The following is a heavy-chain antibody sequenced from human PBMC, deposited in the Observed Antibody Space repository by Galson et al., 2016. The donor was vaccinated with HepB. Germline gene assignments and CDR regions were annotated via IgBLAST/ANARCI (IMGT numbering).Heavy chain of an antibody. J-gene: IGHJ5*02. CDR1: GGSMSDYNW. Sequence: SETLSLTCAVSGGSMSDYNWWHWVRQSPGTGLEWIGEIFPSGSTNYNPSLAGRVSISADTSKNTLFLTLRSVTAADTAVYYCATGTTASTFGSWGQGILVTGSS. CDR2: IFPSGST. V-gene: IGHV4-4*02. CDR3: ATGTTASTFGS. D-gene: IGHD2/OR15-2a*01.